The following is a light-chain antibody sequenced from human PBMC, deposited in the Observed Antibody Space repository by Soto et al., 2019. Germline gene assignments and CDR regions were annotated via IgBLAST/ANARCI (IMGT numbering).Light chain of an antibody. CDR2: AAS. CDR3: QQFHSYPLT. Sequence: IELTQSPSSLSAYVGDRVTITCRASQDISPFLTWYQQQPGKAPRLLIYAASTLQSGVPSRFSGSGSGTDFALTISSLQPEDFATYYCQQFHSYPLTFGGGTKVDIK. J-gene: IGKJ4*01. V-gene: IGKV1-9*01. CDR1: QDISPF.